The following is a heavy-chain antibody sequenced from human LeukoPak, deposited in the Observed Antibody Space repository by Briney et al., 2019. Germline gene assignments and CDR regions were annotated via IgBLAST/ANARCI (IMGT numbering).Heavy chain of an antibody. J-gene: IGHJ6*04. Sequence: GRSLRLSCAASGFTFSSYGMHWVRQAPGKGLEWVAVISYDGSNKYYADSVKGRFTISRDNSKNTLYLQMNSLRAEDTAVYYCAKLRGRTPADYYYYGIDVWGKGTTVTVSS. V-gene: IGHV3-30*18. CDR3: AKLRGRTPADYYYYGIDV. D-gene: IGHD6-13*01. CDR1: GFTFSSYG. CDR2: ISYDGSNK.